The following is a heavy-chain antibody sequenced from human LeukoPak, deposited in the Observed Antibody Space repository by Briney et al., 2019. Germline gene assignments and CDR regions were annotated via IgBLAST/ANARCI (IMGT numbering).Heavy chain of an antibody. D-gene: IGHD4-17*01. CDR2: ITRVSTYT. J-gene: IGHJ3*02. CDR3: TRDRNDYGDPDAFDI. Sequence: PGGSLRLSCAASGFTFSDFARNWVRQSPGKGLEWVSSITRVSTYTYYSESVQGRFTISRDNHKELLYLQLNSLRGDDSGIYYCTRDRNDYGDPDAFDIWGQGTVVTVSS. V-gene: IGHV3-21*01. CDR1: GFTFSDFA.